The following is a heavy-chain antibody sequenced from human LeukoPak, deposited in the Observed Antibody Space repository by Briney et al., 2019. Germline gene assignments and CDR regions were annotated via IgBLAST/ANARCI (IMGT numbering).Heavy chain of an antibody. J-gene: IGHJ4*02. D-gene: IGHD4-23*01. CDR3: ARGADYGGNPLLLFY. CDR2: INHSGST. Sequence: SETLSLTCAVYGGSFSGYYWSWIRQPPGKGLEWIGEINHSGSTNYNPSLKSRVTISVDTSKNQFSLKLSSVTAADTAVYYCARGADYGGNPLLLFYWGQGTLVTVSS. V-gene: IGHV4-34*01. CDR1: GGSFSGYY.